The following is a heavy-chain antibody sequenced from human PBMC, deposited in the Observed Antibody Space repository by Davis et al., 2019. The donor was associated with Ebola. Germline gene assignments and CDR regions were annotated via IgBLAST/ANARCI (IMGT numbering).Heavy chain of an antibody. Sequence: GESLKISCAASGFTFSGSAMHWVRQASGKGLEWVGRIRSKANSYATAYAASVKGRSTISRDDSKNTAYLQMNSLKTEDTAVYYCTIGGSSGRADYWGQGTLVTVSS. CDR2: IRSKANSYAT. J-gene: IGHJ4*02. CDR1: GFTFSGSA. CDR3: TIGGSSGRADY. V-gene: IGHV3-73*01. D-gene: IGHD6-19*01.